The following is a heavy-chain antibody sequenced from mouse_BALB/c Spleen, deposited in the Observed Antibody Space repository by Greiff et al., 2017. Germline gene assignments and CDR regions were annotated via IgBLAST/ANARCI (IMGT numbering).Heavy chain of an antibody. CDR1: GYSITSDYA. V-gene: IGHV3-2*02. Sequence: EVQLQESGPGLVKPSQSLSLTCTVTGYSITSDYAWNWIRQFPGNKLEWMGYISYSGSTSYNPSLKSRISITRDTSKNQFFLQLNSVTTEDTATYYCARPDSSGYVDYWGQGTSVTVSS. J-gene: IGHJ4*01. D-gene: IGHD3-2*01. CDR2: ISYSGST. CDR3: ARPDSSGYVDY.